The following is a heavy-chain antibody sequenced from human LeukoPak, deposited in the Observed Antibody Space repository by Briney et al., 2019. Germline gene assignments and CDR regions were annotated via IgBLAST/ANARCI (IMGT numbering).Heavy chain of an antibody. CDR2: ISWNSGSI. Sequence: GRSLRLSCAASGFTFDDYAMHWVRQAPGKGLEWVSGISWNSGSIGYVDSVKGRFTISRDNAKNSLYLQMNSLRAEDTALYYCAEDTKSCNAVAVPFDFWGQGTLVTVSS. J-gene: IGHJ4*02. CDR1: GFTFDDYA. V-gene: IGHV3-9*01. CDR3: AEDTKSCNAVAVPFDF. D-gene: IGHD6-19*01.